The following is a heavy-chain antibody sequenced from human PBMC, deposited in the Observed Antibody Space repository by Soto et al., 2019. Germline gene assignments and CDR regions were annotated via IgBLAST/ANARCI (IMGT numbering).Heavy chain of an antibody. CDR3: AKSGYYDSSGYSGGSWFDP. D-gene: IGHD3-22*01. Sequence: SGGSLRLSCAASGFTFSSYAMSWARQAPGKGLEWVSAISGSGGSTYYADSVKGRFTISRDNSKNTLYLQMNSLRAEDTAVYYCAKSGYYDSSGYSGGSWFDPWGQGTLVTVSS. CDR1: GFTFSSYA. CDR2: ISGSGGST. J-gene: IGHJ5*02. V-gene: IGHV3-23*01.